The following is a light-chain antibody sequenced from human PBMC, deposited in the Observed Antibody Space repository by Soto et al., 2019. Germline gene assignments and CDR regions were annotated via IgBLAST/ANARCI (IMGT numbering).Light chain of an antibody. Sequence: EIVLTQSPGTLSLSPGERATLSCRASESVSSSYLAWYQQKPGQAPRLLIFDASGRATGIPDRFSGSGSGTDFTLTISGLEPEDFAVYYCQQYGSSPITFGQGTRL. CDR1: ESVSSSY. CDR3: QQYGSSPIT. V-gene: IGKV3-20*01. CDR2: DAS. J-gene: IGKJ5*01.